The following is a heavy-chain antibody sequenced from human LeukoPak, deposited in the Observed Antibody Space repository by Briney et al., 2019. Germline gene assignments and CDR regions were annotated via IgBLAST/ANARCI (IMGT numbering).Heavy chain of an antibody. CDR1: GFTFSDYA. J-gene: IGHJ6*02. CDR2: ISGSRDV. CDR3: AKDSGSHALLGMDV. Sequence: PGGSLRLSCAASGFTFSDYAMTWVRQAPGKGLEWVSAISGSRDVYYAKSVKGRFTISRDNSKNTLYLQMNSLRAEDTAVYYCAKDSGSHALLGMDVWGQGTTVTVSS. V-gene: IGHV3-23*01. D-gene: IGHD1-26*01.